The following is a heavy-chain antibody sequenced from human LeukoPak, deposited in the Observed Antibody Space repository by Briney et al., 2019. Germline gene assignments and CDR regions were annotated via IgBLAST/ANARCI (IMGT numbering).Heavy chain of an antibody. CDR2: INPSGGNT. CDR1: GYTFTSYY. Sequence: ASVKVSCKASGYTFTSYYMHWVRQAPGQGLEWMGIINPSGGNTSYAQKFQGRVTMTRNTSISTAYMELSSLRSEDTAVYYCARIRQGYSGYEVDYWGQGTLVTVSS. D-gene: IGHD5-12*01. J-gene: IGHJ4*02. V-gene: IGHV1-46*01. CDR3: ARIRQGYSGYEVDY.